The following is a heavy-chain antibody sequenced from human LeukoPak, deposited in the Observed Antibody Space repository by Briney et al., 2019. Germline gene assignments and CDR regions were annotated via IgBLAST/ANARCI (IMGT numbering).Heavy chain of an antibody. CDR2: INPSGGST. V-gene: IGHV1-46*01. Sequence: ASVKVSCKASGYTFTSYYMHWVRQAPGQGLEWMGIINPSGGSTSYAQKFQGRVTMTRDTSTSTVYMELSSLRSKDTAVYYCARGSGVPAALYYFDYWGQGTLVTVSS. CDR3: ARGSGVPAALYYFDY. CDR1: GYTFTSYY. D-gene: IGHD2-2*01. J-gene: IGHJ4*02.